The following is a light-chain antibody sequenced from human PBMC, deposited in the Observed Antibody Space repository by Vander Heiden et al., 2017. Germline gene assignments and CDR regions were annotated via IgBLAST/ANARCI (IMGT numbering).Light chain of an antibody. Sequence: DIQMTQSPSSLSASVGDRVTITCRASQSISSYLNWYQQKPGKAPKLLIDAASRGQRGGTFRFRGSGYVKDFTLTSSRRQHEDFANYYVQQSYSTSTFGHGTKVDIK. CDR1: QSISSY. CDR3: QQSYSTST. J-gene: IGKJ3*01. V-gene: IGKV1-39*01. CDR2: AAS.